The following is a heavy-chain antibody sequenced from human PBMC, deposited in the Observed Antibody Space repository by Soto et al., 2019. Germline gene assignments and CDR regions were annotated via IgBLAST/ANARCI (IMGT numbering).Heavy chain of an antibody. Sequence: LRLSCAASGFTFTRYSMNWVRRAPGKGLEWVSSISSTTNYIYYGDSMKGRFTISRDNAKNSLYLEMNSLRAEDTAVYYCARESEDLTSNFDYWGQGTLVTVSS. CDR1: GFTFTRYS. V-gene: IGHV3-21*06. J-gene: IGHJ4*02. CDR2: ISSTTNYI. CDR3: ARESEDLTSNFDY.